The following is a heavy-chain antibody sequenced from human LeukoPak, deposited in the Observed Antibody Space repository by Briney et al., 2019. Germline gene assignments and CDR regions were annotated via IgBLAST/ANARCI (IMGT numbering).Heavy chain of an antibody. V-gene: IGHV4-39*01. CDR1: GGSISSSSYY. J-gene: IGHJ4*02. D-gene: IGHD3-22*01. Sequence: PSETLSLTCTVSGGSISSSSYYWGWIRQPPGKGLEWIGSIYYSGSTYYNPSLKSRVTISVDTSKNQFSLKLSSVTAADTAVYYCVGGDSSGYSRDYWGQGTLVTVSS. CDR3: VGGDSSGYSRDY. CDR2: IYYSGST.